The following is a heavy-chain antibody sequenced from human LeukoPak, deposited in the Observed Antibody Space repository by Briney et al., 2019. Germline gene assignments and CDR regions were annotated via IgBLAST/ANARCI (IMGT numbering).Heavy chain of an antibody. V-gene: IGHV3-9*01. CDR3: AKDLYYYDSSGSYSAAFDI. Sequence: SGRSLRLSCAASGFTFDDYAMHWVRQAPGKGLEWVSGISWNSGSIGYADSVKGRFTISRDNAKNSLYLQMNSLRAEDTAVYYCAKDLYYYDSSGSYSAAFDIWGQGTMVTVSS. CDR2: ISWNSGSI. J-gene: IGHJ3*02. D-gene: IGHD3-22*01. CDR1: GFTFDDYA.